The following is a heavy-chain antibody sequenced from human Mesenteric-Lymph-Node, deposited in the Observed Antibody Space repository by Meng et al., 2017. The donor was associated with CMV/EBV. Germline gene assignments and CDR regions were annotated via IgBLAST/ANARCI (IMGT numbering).Heavy chain of an antibody. CDR1: GYTFTDFY. J-gene: IGHJ5*02. Sequence: QVQLVQSRAEVGKPGGSGMVSCKASGYTFTDFYIHWVRQAPGQGLEWMGRINPNSGVSNSAQNFQGSVTMTRDTSISTAYMELWRLTSDDTAVYYCARDNVNPEGFDPWGQGTLVTVSS. CDR2: INPNSGVS. V-gene: IGHV1-2*06. D-gene: IGHD2/OR15-2a*01. CDR3: ARDNVNPEGFDP.